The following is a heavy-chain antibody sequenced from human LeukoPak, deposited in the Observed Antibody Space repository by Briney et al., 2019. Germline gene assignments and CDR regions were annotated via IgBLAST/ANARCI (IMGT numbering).Heavy chain of an antibody. J-gene: IGHJ4*02. CDR3: ARNNIMDGRGDY. CDR2: ISAYNGNT. CDR1: GYTFTNYG. D-gene: IGHD1/OR15-1a*01. V-gene: IGHV1-18*01. Sequence: ASVKVSCKASGYTFTNYGFSWVRQAPGQGLEWMGWISAYNGNTNYAQKLQGRVTMTTDTSTSTAYMELRSLRSDDTAVYYCARNNIMDGRGDYWGQGTLVTVSS.